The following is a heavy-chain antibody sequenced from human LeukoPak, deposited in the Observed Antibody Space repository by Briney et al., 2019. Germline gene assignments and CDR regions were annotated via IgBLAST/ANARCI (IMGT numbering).Heavy chain of an antibody. CDR1: GYTFTSYD. J-gene: IGHJ4*02. D-gene: IGHD6-13*01. CDR2: MNPNSGNT. CDR3: ARAAGGGYFDF. V-gene: IGHV1-8*01. Sequence: ASVKVSCKASGYTFTSYDINWVRQATGQGLEWMGWMNPNSGNTGYAQNLQGRVTMTTDTSTSTVYLDLRSLRSDDTAVYYCARAAGGGYFDFWGQGTLVTVSS.